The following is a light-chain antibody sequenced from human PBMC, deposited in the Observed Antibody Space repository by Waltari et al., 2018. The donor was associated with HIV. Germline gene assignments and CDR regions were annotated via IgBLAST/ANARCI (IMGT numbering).Light chain of an antibody. CDR1: SSEVGSYNF. V-gene: IGLV2-23*02. CDR3: CSYAGSSTHYV. Sequence: QSALTQPSSRSGSPGQSTTISCNGTSSEVGSYNFVSCYQQHPGKAPKLMSYEFSKRPSGVSNRFSGSKSGNTASLTISGLQAEDEADYYCCSYAGSSTHYVFGTGTKVTVL. J-gene: IGLJ1*01. CDR2: EFS.